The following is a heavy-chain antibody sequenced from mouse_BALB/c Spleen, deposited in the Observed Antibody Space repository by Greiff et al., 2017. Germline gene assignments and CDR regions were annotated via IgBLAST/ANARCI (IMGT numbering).Heavy chain of an antibody. CDR3: ARGPYYDYDGAMDY. CDR1: GYTFTSYW. J-gene: IGHJ4*01. V-gene: IGHV1S81*02. Sequence: QVQLKESGAELVKPGASVKLSCKASGYTFTSYWMHWVKQRPGQGLEWIGEITPSNGRTNYNEKFKSKATLTVDKSSSTAYMQLSSLTSEDSAVYYCARGPYYDYDGAMDYWGQGTSVTVSS. CDR2: ITPSNGRT. D-gene: IGHD2-4*01.